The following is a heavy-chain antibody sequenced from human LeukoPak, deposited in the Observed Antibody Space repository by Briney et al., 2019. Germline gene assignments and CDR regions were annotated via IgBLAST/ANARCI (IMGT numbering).Heavy chain of an antibody. Sequence: SVKVSCKASGGTFISYAISWVRQAPGQGLEWMGGIIPIFGTANYAQKFQGRVTITADESTSTAYMELSSLRSEDTAVYYCARTTYYYDSSGYYQIFDYWGQGTLVTVSS. CDR1: GGTFISYA. CDR3: ARTTYYYDSSGYYQIFDY. J-gene: IGHJ4*02. V-gene: IGHV1-69*01. D-gene: IGHD3-22*01. CDR2: IIPIFGTA.